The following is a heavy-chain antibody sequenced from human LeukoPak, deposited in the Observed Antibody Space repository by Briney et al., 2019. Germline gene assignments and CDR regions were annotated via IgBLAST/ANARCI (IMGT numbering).Heavy chain of an antibody. D-gene: IGHD6-19*01. CDR3: ARESRNIAVAGTTPDNDY. CDR2: INHSGST. CDR1: GGSISSGSYY. J-gene: IGHJ4*02. V-gene: IGHV4-39*07. Sequence: SETLSLXCTVSGGSISSGSYYWSWIRQPPGKGLEWIGEINHSGSTNYNPSLKSRVTISVDTSKNQFSLKLSSVTAADTAVYYCARESRNIAVAGTTPDNDYWGQGTLVTVSS.